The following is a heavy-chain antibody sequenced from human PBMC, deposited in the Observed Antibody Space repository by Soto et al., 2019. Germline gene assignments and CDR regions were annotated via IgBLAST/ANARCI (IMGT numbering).Heavy chain of an antibody. CDR3: ARDGYYYDSSGYPKGRNGLDY. CDR2: IYHSGST. Sequence: QVQLQESGPGLVKPSGTLSLTCAVSGGSISSSNWWSWVRQPPGKGLEWIGEIYHSGSTNYNPSLKSRVTISVDKSKNQFSLKLSSVTAADTAVYYCARDGYYYDSSGYPKGRNGLDYWGQGTLVTVSS. D-gene: IGHD3-22*01. CDR1: GGSISSSNW. V-gene: IGHV4-4*02. J-gene: IGHJ4*02.